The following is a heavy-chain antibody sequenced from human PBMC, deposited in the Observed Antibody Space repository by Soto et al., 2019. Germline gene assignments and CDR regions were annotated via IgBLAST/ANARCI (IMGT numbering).Heavy chain of an antibody. J-gene: IGHJ1*01. D-gene: IGHD2-21*02. CDR1: GYTLTELS. V-gene: IGHV1-24*01. Sequence: WASVKVSCKVSGYTLTELSMHWVRQAPGKGLEWMGGFDPEDGETIYAQKFQGRVTMTEDTSTDTAYMELSSLRSEDTAVYYCATEYCGGDCYRYFQHWGQGTLVTVSS. CDR2: FDPEDGET. CDR3: ATEYCGGDCYRYFQH.